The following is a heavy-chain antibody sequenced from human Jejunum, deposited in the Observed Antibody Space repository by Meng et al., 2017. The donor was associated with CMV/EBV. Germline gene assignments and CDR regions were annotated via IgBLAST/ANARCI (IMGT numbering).Heavy chain of an antibody. CDR3: ARGAGRYFSTGSHPFDL. J-gene: IGHJ4*02. D-gene: IGHD3-9*01. Sequence: FTNYYMDWLRQAPGQEPEWMGWINPNSGGTRYAQKFQGRVSMTRDTSITTDYMELSRLTSDDTAIYYCARGAGRYFSTGSHPFDLWGQGTLVTVSS. V-gene: IGHV1-2*02. CDR2: INPNSGGT. CDR1: FTNYY.